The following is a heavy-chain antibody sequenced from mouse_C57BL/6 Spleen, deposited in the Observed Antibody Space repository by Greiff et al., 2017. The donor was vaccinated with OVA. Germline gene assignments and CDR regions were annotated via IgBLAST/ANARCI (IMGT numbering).Heavy chain of an antibody. CDR1: GYAFSSYW. Sequence: QVQLKESGAELVKPGASVKISCKASGYAFSSYWMNWVKQRPGKGLEWIGQIYPGDGDTNYNGKFKGKATLTADKSSSTAYMQLSSLTSEDSAVYFCARDYSNGFADWGQGTLVTVSA. CDR2: IYPGDGDT. V-gene: IGHV1-80*01. CDR3: ARDYSNGFAD. J-gene: IGHJ3*01. D-gene: IGHD2-5*01.